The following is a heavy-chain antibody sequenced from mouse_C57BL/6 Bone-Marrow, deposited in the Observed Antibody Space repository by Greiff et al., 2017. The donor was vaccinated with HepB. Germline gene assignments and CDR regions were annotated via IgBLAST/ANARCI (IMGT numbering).Heavy chain of an antibody. J-gene: IGHJ2*01. CDR1: GYTFTDYY. CDR3: ARGGTEYFDY. D-gene: IGHD4-1*01. V-gene: IGHV1-26*01. CDR2: INPNNGGT. Sequence: VQLQQSGPELVKPGASVKISCKASGYTFTDYYMNWVKQSHGKSLEWIGDINPNNGGTSYNQKFKGKATLTVDKSSSTAYMELRSLTSEDSAVYYCARGGTEYFDYWGQGTTLTVSS.